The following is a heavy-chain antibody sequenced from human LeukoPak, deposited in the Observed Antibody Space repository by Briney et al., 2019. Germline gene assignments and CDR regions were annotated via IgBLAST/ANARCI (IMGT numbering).Heavy chain of an antibody. D-gene: IGHD2-15*01. CDR3: ARVDRRYCSGGSCFGPFDY. Sequence: ASVKVSCKASGYTFTIYDINWVRQAAGQGLEWMGWMNPSSGDTGYSQKFQGRVAMTRNTSISTAYMELKSLRSEDTAVYYCARVDRRYCSGGSCFGPFDYWGQATLVTVS. V-gene: IGHV1-8*01. CDR1: GYTFTIYD. CDR2: MNPSSGDT. J-gene: IGHJ4*02.